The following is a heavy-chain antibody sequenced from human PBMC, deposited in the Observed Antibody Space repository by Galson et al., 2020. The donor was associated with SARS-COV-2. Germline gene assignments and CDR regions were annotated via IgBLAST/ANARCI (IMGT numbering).Heavy chain of an antibody. CDR2: VHNGGAA. D-gene: IGHD5-18*01. V-gene: IGHV3-53*01. Sequence: GGSLRLSCAASGFTISSNNLGWVRPAPGKGPAWVSVVHNGGAALYADSVRGRFTISRDNSKNTLYLQMNSLRVEDTAVYYCARRGNNYAYVSWGQGTLVAVSS. CDR1: GFTISSNN. CDR3: ARRGNNYAYVS. J-gene: IGHJ5*02.